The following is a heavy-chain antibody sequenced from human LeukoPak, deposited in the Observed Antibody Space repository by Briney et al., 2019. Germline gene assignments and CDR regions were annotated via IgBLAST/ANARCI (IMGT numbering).Heavy chain of an antibody. CDR3: ARDGRYSYGHDAFDI. J-gene: IGHJ3*02. CDR1: GFTFGSYA. CDR2: ISGSGGST. D-gene: IGHD5-18*01. Sequence: GGSLRLSCEASGFTFGSYAMSWVRQAPGKGLEWVSGISGSGGSTYYADSVKGRFTISRDNPKNTLYLQMNSLRAEDTAVYYCARDGRYSYGHDAFDIWGQGTMVTVSS. V-gene: IGHV3-23*01.